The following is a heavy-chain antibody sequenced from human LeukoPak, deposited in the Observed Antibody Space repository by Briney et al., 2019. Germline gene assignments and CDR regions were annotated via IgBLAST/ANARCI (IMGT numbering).Heavy chain of an antibody. Sequence: SETLSLTCTVSGGSVSSGSYHWSWIRQPPGKGLEWIGYIYYSGSTNYNPSLKSRVTISVDTSKNQFSLKLSSVAAADTAVYYCARGAAYCSSTSCPLYWGQGTLVTVSS. J-gene: IGHJ4*02. CDR3: ARGAAYCSSTSCPLY. CDR1: GGSVSSGSYH. D-gene: IGHD2-2*01. V-gene: IGHV4-61*01. CDR2: IYYSGST.